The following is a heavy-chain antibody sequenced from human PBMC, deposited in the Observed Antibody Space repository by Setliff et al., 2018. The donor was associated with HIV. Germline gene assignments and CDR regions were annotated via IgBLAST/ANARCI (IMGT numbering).Heavy chain of an antibody. D-gene: IGHD2-15*01. CDR2: ISSSGST. CDR1: GGSFNGYS. CDR3: ARTMAVPATQPFDY. Sequence: PSETLSLTCAVYGGSFNGYSWSWMRQPPGKGLEWIGEISSSGSTTYHPSLKSRLTISVDASKRHFSLKLSSVTAADTAVYYCARTMAVPATQPFDYWGQGTLVTVSS. J-gene: IGHJ4*02. V-gene: IGHV4-34*01.